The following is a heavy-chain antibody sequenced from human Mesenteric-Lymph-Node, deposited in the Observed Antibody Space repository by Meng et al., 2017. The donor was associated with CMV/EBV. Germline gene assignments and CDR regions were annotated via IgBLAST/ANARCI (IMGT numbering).Heavy chain of an antibody. V-gene: IGHV3-30-3*01. D-gene: IGHD2-2*02. CDR2: ISYDGSNK. CDR1: GFTFSSYA. J-gene: IGHJ4*02. CDR3: ARDTKAIPADY. Sequence: GESLKISCAASGFTFSSYAMHWVRQAPGKGLEWVAVISYDGSNKYYADSVKGRFTISRDNSNNTVYLHMSSLRTDDSAVYFCARDTKAIPADYWGQGTLVTVSS.